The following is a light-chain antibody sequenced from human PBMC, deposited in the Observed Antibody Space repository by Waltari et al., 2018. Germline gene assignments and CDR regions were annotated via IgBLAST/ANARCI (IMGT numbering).Light chain of an antibody. CDR2: KTS. CDR1: QSISSW. J-gene: IGKJ1*01. CDR3: QQYNSYRS. Sequence: VTITCRASQSISSWLAWYQQKPGKAPNLLIYKTSTLESGVPSRFSGSGSGTEFTLTIDSLQPDDFATYYCQQYNSYRSFGQGTKVEIK. V-gene: IGKV1-5*03.